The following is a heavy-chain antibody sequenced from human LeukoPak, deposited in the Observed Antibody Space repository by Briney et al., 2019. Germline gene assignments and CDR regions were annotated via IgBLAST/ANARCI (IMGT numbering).Heavy chain of an antibody. Sequence: GGSLRLSCAASGFTFSSYAMHWVRQAPGKGLKWVAVISYDGSNKYYADSVKGRFTISRDNSKNTLYLQMNSLRAEDTAVYYCARGGPAPFDYWGQGTLVTVSS. CDR1: GFTFSSYA. CDR3: ARGGPAPFDY. V-gene: IGHV3-30*04. D-gene: IGHD6-25*01. J-gene: IGHJ4*02. CDR2: ISYDGSNK.